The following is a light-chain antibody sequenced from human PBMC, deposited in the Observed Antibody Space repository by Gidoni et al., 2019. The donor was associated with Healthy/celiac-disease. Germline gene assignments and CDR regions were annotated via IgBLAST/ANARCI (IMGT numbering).Light chain of an antibody. CDR2: DAS. J-gene: IGKJ5*01. Sequence: EIVLTQSQATLSLSPGDRATLSCRASQSVSSYLAWYQQKPGQAPRLLIYDASNRATGIPTRFSGSGSGTDFTLTISSLEPEDFAVYYCQQRSNWPPITFGQGTRLEIK. CDR3: QQRSNWPPIT. CDR1: QSVSSY. V-gene: IGKV3-11*01.